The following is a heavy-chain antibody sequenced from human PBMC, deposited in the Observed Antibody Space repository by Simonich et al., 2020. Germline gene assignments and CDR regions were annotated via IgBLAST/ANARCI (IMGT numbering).Heavy chain of an antibody. Sequence: QLQLQESGPGLVKPSETLSLTCTVSGGSISSCSYYWGWIRQPPGKGLELIGSIYYSGSTYNNPSLKGRVTISGDTSKNQFSLKLSSVTAADTAVYYCARWAYSSSYFDYWGQGTLVTVSS. D-gene: IGHD6-6*01. CDR2: IYYSGST. CDR3: ARWAYSSSYFDY. J-gene: IGHJ4*02. V-gene: IGHV4-39*01. CDR1: GGSISSCSYY.